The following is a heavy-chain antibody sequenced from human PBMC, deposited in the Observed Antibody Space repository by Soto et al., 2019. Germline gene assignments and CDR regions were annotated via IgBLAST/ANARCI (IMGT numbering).Heavy chain of an antibody. J-gene: IGHJ5*02. CDR1: GFTFSSYS. D-gene: IGHD3-22*01. Sequence: GGSLRLSCAASGFTFSSYSMNWVRQAPGKGLEWVSYFSSSSSTIYYADSVKGRFTISRDNAKNSLYLQMNSLRDEDTAVYFCARGAFYDGSSMRLNWLDPWGQRTLVTVSS. CDR3: ARGAFYDGSSMRLNWLDP. CDR2: FSSSSSTI. V-gene: IGHV3-48*02.